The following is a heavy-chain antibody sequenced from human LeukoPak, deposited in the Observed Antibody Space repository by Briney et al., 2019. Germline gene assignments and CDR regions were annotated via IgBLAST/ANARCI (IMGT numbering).Heavy chain of an antibody. CDR3: AKGLGVRGVGWFDP. D-gene: IGHD3-10*01. Sequence: GGSLRLSCAASGFTFSSYAMNWVRQAPGKGLDWVSAISGRGGTTYYADSVKGRFTISRDNSKDTLYLQMNSLRPEDTAVYYCAKGLGVRGVGWFDPWGQGTLVTVSS. V-gene: IGHV3-23*01. CDR1: GFTFSSYA. CDR2: ISGRGGTT. J-gene: IGHJ5*02.